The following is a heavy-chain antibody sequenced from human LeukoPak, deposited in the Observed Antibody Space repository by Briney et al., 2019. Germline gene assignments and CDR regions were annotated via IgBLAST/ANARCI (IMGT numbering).Heavy chain of an antibody. Sequence: ASVKVSCKASGYTFTGYYMHWVRQAPGQGLEWMGWISAYNGDTKYAQKFQGRVTMTTDASNTAYMEVRSLRSDDTAVYYCARESRSSGEDYWGQGTLVTVSS. CDR3: ARESRSSGEDY. J-gene: IGHJ4*02. V-gene: IGHV1-18*04. CDR2: ISAYNGDT. D-gene: IGHD3-22*01. CDR1: GYTFTGYY.